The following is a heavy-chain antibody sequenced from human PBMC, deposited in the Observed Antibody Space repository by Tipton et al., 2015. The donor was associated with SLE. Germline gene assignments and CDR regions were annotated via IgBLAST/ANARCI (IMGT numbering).Heavy chain of an antibody. CDR1: GGSISTSHY. D-gene: IGHD3-3*01. J-gene: IGHJ6*02. CDR2: IYTSGST. V-gene: IGHV4-4*08. CDR3: ARDPNAYYDFWSGYPYGMDV. Sequence: TLSLTCTVSGGSISTSHYWSWIRQPPGKGLEWIGYIYTSGSTNYNPSLKSRVTISVDTSKNQFSLKRSSVTAADTAVYYCARDPNAYYDFWSGYPYGMDVWGQGTTVTVSS.